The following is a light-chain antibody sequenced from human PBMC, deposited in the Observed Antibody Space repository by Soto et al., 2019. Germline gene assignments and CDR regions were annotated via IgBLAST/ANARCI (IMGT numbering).Light chain of an antibody. CDR2: GNN. CDR3: AAWDDSLNGAV. Sequence: QSVLTQPPSAPGTPGQTVTIYCSVTSADIGGDTVSWYQFLPGAAPKLLMFGNNQRPSGVPARFSGSRSGTSASLAITSLQSEDEGHYYCAAWDDSLNGAVFGGGTKLTVL. J-gene: IGLJ2*01. CDR1: SADIGGDT. V-gene: IGLV1-44*01.